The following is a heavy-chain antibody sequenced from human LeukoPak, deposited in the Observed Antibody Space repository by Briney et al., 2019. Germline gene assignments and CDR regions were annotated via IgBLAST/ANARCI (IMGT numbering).Heavy chain of an antibody. V-gene: IGHV3-30*02. D-gene: IGHD2-15*01. CDR3: AKEQEGRRAAFDY. CDR1: GFTFSSYW. CDR2: IRFDGNEI. J-gene: IGHJ4*02. Sequence: GGSLRLSCAASGFTFSSYWMSWVRQAPGEGLEWVAFIRFDGNEIYYAGSVKGRFIISRDNSKNTLYLQMSSLRVEDTAVYYCAKEQEGRRAAFDYWGQGTLVTVSS.